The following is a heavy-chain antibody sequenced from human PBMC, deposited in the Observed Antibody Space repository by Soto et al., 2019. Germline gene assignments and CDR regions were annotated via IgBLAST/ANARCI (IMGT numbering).Heavy chain of an antibody. CDR3: AAQATGYFVPFDF. CDR2: ISASGDTT. D-gene: IGHD3-22*01. J-gene: IGHJ4*02. Sequence: EVQLLESGGGLVQPGGSLRLSCAASGFSFSTCAVSWVRQAPGKGLEWVSSISASGDTTHYAESVRGRFTISRYNSSSTLHLQMSSLTAEDTAIYSCAAQATGYFVPFDFWGRGTLVTVSS. CDR1: GFSFSTCA. V-gene: IGHV3-23*01.